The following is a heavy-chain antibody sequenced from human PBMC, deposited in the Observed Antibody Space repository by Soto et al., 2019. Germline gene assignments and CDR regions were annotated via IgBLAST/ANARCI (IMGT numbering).Heavy chain of an antibody. CDR2: VYYSGNT. CDR1: DGSNSSGGYY. V-gene: IGHV4-31*03. Sequence: SETLSLTCTVSDGSNSSGGYYWSWIRQHPGKGVEWVGDVYYSGNTYYNPSLKSRVTISVDTSKNQFSLKLSSVTAADTAVYYCARDPDYGDYTVGAFDVWGQGTMVTVSS. CDR3: ARDPDYGDYTVGAFDV. D-gene: IGHD4-17*01. J-gene: IGHJ3*01.